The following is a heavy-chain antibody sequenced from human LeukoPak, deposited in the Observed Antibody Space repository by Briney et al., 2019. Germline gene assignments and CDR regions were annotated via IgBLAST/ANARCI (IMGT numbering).Heavy chain of an antibody. D-gene: IGHD2-2*01. CDR3: ARDQEVVLAATGLRY. Sequence: ASVKVSCKASEYTFTSYYMHWVRQAPGQGLEWMGIINPSGGSTSYAQKFQGRVTMTRDTSTSTVYMELSSLRSEVTAVYYCARDQEVVLAATGLRYWGQGTLVTVSS. CDR2: INPSGGST. V-gene: IGHV1-46*01. CDR1: EYTFTSYY. J-gene: IGHJ4*02.